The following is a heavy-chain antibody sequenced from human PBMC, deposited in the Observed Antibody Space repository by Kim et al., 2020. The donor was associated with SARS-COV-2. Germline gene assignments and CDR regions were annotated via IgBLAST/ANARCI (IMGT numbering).Heavy chain of an antibody. V-gene: IGHV3-11*01. D-gene: IGHD2-2*02. Sequence: DSVTGRVSISRDTARQSLYLQMNSLRADDTAVYYCARSRVVVVPAAIADSWGQGTLVTVSS. J-gene: IGHJ4*02. CDR3: ARSRVVVVPAAIADS.